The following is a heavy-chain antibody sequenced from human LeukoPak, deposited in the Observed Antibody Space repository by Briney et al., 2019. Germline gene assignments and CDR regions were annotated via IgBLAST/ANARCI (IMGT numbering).Heavy chain of an antibody. D-gene: IGHD5-18*01. J-gene: IGHJ4*02. CDR3: ARDLSRIHLWSNPYFDY. CDR1: EYDFRAYT. V-gene: IGHV3-7*01. Sequence: GGSLRLSCVASEYDFRAYTFTWVRQAPGKGLEWVANIKQDGSEKYYVDSVKGRFTISRDNAKNSLYLQMNSLRAEDTAVYYCARDLSRIHLWSNPYFDYWGQGTLVTVSS. CDR2: IKQDGSEK.